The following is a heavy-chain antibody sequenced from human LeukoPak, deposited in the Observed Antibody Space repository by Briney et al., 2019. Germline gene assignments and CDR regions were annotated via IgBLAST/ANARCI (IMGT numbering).Heavy chain of an antibody. J-gene: IGHJ6*02. D-gene: IGHD1-26*01. CDR1: GFTFSSYA. CDR2: ISESGGST. Sequence: PGGSLRLSCAASGFTFSSYAMTWVRQAPGKGLEWVSSISESGGSTFYADSVKGRFTISRDNSKNTLYLQLNSLRAEDTAVYYCARALLRGYYYGMDVWGQGTTVTVSS. CDR3: ARALLRGYYYGMDV. V-gene: IGHV3-23*01.